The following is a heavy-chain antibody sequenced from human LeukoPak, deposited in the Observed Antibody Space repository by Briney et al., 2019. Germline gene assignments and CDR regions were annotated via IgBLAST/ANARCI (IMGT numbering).Heavy chain of an antibody. D-gene: IGHD6-13*01. J-gene: IGHJ6*02. CDR1: GYXFTSYY. Sequence: ASVKVSCKASGYXFTSYYIHWARKAPGQGLEWMGIINPSGGSTSYAQKFQGRVTMTRDTSTSTVYMELSGLRSEDTAVYYCAREGIAAAGAYYYYGMDVWGQGTTVTVSS. CDR3: AREGIAAAGAYYYYGMDV. CDR2: INPSGGST. V-gene: IGHV1-46*01.